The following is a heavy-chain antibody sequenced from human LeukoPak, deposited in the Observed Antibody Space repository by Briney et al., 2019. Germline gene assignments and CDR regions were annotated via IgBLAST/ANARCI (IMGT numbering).Heavy chain of an antibody. Sequence: GGSLRLSCAASGFTFSSYSMNWVRQAPGKGLEWVSSISSSSSYIYYADSVKGRFTISGDNAKNSLYLQMNSLRAEDTAVYYCARGSGYGSGSHDYWGQGTLVTVSS. V-gene: IGHV3-21*01. CDR1: GFTFSSYS. CDR3: ARGSGYGSGSHDY. J-gene: IGHJ4*02. D-gene: IGHD3-10*01. CDR2: ISSSSSYI.